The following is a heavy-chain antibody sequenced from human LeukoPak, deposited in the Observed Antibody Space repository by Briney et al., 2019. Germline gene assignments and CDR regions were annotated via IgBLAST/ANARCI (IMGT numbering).Heavy chain of an antibody. Sequence: GGSLRLSCAASGFTFSSYGMNWVRQAPGKGLEWVSSISSSSSYIYYADSVKGRFTISRDNAKNSLYLQMNSLRAEDTAVYYCAREARYSSSWATYFDYWGQGTLVTVSS. CDR2: ISSSSSYI. V-gene: IGHV3-21*01. CDR1: GFTFSSYG. D-gene: IGHD6-13*01. CDR3: AREARYSSSWATYFDY. J-gene: IGHJ4*02.